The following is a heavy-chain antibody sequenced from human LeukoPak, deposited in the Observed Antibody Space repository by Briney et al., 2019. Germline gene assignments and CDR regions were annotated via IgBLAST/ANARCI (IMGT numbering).Heavy chain of an antibody. CDR1: GASISSGDYY. D-gene: IGHD3-10*01. V-gene: IGHV4-30-4*01. Sequence: PSQTLSLTCTVSGASISSGDYYWSWIRQPPGKGLEYLGYIHYSGSTYYNPSLKSRVTISVDTSKNQFSLTLSSVTAADTAVYYCARERSGSYYENFDYWAREPWSPSPQ. J-gene: IGHJ4*02. CDR3: ARERSGSYYENFDY. CDR2: IHYSGST.